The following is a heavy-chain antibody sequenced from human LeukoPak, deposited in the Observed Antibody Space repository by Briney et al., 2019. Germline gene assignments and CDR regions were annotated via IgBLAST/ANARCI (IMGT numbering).Heavy chain of an antibody. Sequence: SETLSLTCTVSGGSISSYYWSWIRQPPGKGLEWIGYIYYSRSTNHNPSLKSRVTISVDTSNNQFSLNLSSATAPDTAGYYCGRGGGPARLCDAFDIWGQGTMVTVSS. CDR2: IYYSRST. J-gene: IGHJ3*02. CDR1: GGSISSYY. D-gene: IGHD2-21*01. CDR3: GRGGGPARLCDAFDI. V-gene: IGHV4-59*01.